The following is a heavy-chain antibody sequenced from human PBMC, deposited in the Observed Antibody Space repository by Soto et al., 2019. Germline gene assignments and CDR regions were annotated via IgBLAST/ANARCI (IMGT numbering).Heavy chain of an antibody. V-gene: IGHV2-26*01. CDR2: IFSNDEK. J-gene: IGHJ5*02. D-gene: IGHD2-15*01. CDR3: ARIQEGYCSGGSCYSFDWFDP. CDR1: GFSLSNARMG. Sequence: QVTLKESGPVLVKPTETLTLTCTVSGFSLSNARMGVSWIRQPPGKALEWLAHIFSNDEKSYSTSLKSRLTISKDTSKSQVVLTMTNMEPVDTATYYCARIQEGYCSGGSCYSFDWFDPWGQGTVVTVSS.